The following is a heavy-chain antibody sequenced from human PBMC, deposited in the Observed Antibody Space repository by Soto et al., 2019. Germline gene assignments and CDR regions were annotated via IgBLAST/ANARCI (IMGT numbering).Heavy chain of an antibody. J-gene: IGHJ4*02. CDR2: ISGSGDST. CDR3: AKHYPYGGNDY. V-gene: IGHV3-23*01. CDR1: GFSFSSYA. D-gene: IGHD2-15*01. Sequence: EVQLLESGGGLVQPGGSLRLSCAASGFSFSSYAMSWVRQAPGKGLEWVSSISGSGDSTYYADSVKGRFTISRDNSNDTLFLQVNSLRAEDTALYYCAKHYPYGGNDYWGQGTLVTVSS.